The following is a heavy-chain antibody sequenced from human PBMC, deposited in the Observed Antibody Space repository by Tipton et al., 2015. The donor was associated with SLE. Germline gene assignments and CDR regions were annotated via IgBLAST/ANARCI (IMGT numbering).Heavy chain of an antibody. CDR2: IYHSGST. CDR1: GYSISSGSY. D-gene: IGHD3-22*01. Sequence: TLSLTCAVSGYSISSGSYWGWIRQPPGKGLEWIGSIYHSGSTYYNPSLKSRVTISVDTSKNQFSLKLSSVTAADTAVYYCARDDYYDSSALAIWGQGTMVTVSS. V-gene: IGHV4-38-2*02. J-gene: IGHJ3*02. CDR3: ARDDYYDSSALAI.